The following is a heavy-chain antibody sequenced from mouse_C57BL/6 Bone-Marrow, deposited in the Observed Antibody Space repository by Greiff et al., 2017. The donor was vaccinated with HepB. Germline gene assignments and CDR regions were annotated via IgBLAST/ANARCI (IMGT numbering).Heavy chain of an antibody. Sequence: DVMLVESGGGLVQPGGSLKLSCAASGFTFSDYYMYWVRQTPEKRLEWVAYISNGGGSTYYPDTVKGRFTISRDNAKNTLYLQMSRLKSEDTAMYYCARHDDYEGDYWGQGTTLTVSS. CDR3: ARHDDYEGDY. D-gene: IGHD2-4*01. J-gene: IGHJ2*01. V-gene: IGHV5-12*01. CDR1: GFTFSDYY. CDR2: ISNGGGST.